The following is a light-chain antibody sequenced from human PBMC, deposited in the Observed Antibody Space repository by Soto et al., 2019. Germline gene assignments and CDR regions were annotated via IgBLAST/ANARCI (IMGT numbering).Light chain of an antibody. CDR3: GSWDSSLSAYV. CDR2: DDN. V-gene: IGLV1-51*01. Sequence: SVLTQPPSVSAAPGQKVTISCSGSSSNIGGNSVSWYQQLPGTAPKLLIYDDNKRPSGIPDRFSGSKSGTSATLGITGFQTGDEADYYCGSWDSSLSAYVFGTGTKVTFL. CDR1: SSNIGGNS. J-gene: IGLJ1*01.